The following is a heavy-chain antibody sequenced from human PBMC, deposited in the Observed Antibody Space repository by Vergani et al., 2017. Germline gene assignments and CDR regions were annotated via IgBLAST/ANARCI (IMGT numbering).Heavy chain of an antibody. CDR3: ARGETRTDWLDP. V-gene: IGHV4-61*02. CDR2: IYVSGIT. CDR1: GASINNDFYY. Sequence: QVQLQESGPGRVKPSQTLSLTCTVSGASINNDFYYWHWIRQPAGKGLEWIGRIYVSGITGYNSSLQSRVFMSVDTSKNQFSLTLTSVTAADTAVYYCARGETRTDWLDPW. J-gene: IGHJ5*02. D-gene: IGHD3/OR15-3a*01.